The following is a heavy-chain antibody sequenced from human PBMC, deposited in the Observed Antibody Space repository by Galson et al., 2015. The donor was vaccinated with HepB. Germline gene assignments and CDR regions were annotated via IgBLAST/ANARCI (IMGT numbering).Heavy chain of an antibody. CDR2: ISSSSSYI. D-gene: IGHD1-20*01. J-gene: IGHJ4*02. Sequence: SLRLSCAASGFAFSSYSMNWVRQAPGKGLEWVSSISSSSSYIYYADSVKGRFTISRDNAKNSLYLQMNSLRAEDTAVYYCARDLGDRYNWNDGVDYWGQGTLVTVSS. CDR3: ARDLGDRYNWNDGVDY. CDR1: GFAFSSYS. V-gene: IGHV3-21*01.